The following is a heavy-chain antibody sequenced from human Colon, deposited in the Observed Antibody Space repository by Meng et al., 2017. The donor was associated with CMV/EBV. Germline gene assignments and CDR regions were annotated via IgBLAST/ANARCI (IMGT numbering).Heavy chain of an antibody. CDR1: GFTFSSYA. D-gene: IGHD3-3*02. J-gene: IGHJ6*02. Sequence: GGSLRLSCAASGFTFSSYAMHWVRQVPGKGLDWVALISKDGDIKYYADSVRGRFSISRDNSKNTMYLEMNSLRPDDTAVFSCARGGVGSYIRKFAGYYGMDVWGQGTTVTVSS. V-gene: IGHV3-30-3*01. CDR3: ARGGVGSYIRKFAGYYGMDV. CDR2: ISKDGDIK.